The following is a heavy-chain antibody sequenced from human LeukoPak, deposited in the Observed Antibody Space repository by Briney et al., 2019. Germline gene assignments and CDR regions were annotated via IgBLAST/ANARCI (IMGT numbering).Heavy chain of an antibody. V-gene: IGHV1-2*02. CDR1: GYTFTGYY. Sequence: ASVKVSCKASGYTFTGYYMHWVRQAPGQGLEWMGWINPNSGGTNYAQKFQGRVTMTRDTSISTAYMELSRLRSEDTAVYYCARDPRGWAGNYYYYYMDVWGKGTTVTVSS. CDR2: INPNSGGT. J-gene: IGHJ6*03. D-gene: IGHD6-19*01. CDR3: ARDPRGWAGNYYYYYMDV.